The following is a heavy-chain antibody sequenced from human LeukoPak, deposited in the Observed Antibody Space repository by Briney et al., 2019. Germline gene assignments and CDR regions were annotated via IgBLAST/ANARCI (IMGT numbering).Heavy chain of an antibody. D-gene: IGHD3-22*01. CDR3: ARDRGVYDSSGYYFNWFDP. J-gene: IGHJ5*02. CDR2: IYYSGST. CDR1: GGSISSYY. V-gene: IGHV4-59*12. Sequence: SETLSLTCTVSGGSISSYYWSWIRQPPGKGLEWIGYIYYSGSTNYNPSLKSRVTISVDTSKNQFSLKLSSVTAADTAVYYCARDRGVYDSSGYYFNWFDPWGQGTLVTVSS.